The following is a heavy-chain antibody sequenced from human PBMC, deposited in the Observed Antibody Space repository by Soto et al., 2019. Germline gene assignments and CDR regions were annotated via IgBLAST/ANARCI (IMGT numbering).Heavy chain of an antibody. CDR2: IGTAGDT. CDR1: GFTFSSYG. J-gene: IGHJ3*02. D-gene: IGHD3-10*01. CDR3: ARDRGYDDAFAI. Sequence: GGSLRLSCAASGFTFSSYGMHWVRQATGKGLEWVSAIGTAGDTYYPGSVKGRFTISRENAKNSLYLQMNSLRAGDTAVYYCARDRGYDDAFAIWGQGTMVTVSS. V-gene: IGHV3-13*01.